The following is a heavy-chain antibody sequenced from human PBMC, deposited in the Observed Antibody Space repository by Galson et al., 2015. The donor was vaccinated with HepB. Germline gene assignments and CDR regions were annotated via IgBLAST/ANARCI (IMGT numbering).Heavy chain of an antibody. J-gene: IGHJ4*02. CDR3: ARDDRGFDY. CDR1: GFTFSSYS. CDR2: ISSSSSTI. Sequence: SLRLSCAASGFTFSSYSMNWVRQAPGKGLEWVSYISSSSSTIYYADSVKGRFTISRDNAKNSLYLQMNSLRAEDTAVYYCARDDRGFDYWGQGTLVTVSS. D-gene: IGHD3-10*01. V-gene: IGHV3-48*01.